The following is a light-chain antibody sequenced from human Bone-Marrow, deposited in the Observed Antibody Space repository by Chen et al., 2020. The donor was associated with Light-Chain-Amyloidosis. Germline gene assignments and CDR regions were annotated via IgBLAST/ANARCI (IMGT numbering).Light chain of an antibody. V-gene: IGLV2-14*01. CDR2: DVS. J-gene: IGLJ1*01. CDR3: SSYTTSGTHV. CDR1: SSDVGTYNF. Sequence: QSALTQPASVSGSPGQSIPISCTGTSSDVGTYNFVSWYQQHPGKAPKVLIYDVSNRPSGVSNRFSGSKSGNTASLTISGLQAEDEADYYCSSYTTSGTHVFGTGTKVTVL.